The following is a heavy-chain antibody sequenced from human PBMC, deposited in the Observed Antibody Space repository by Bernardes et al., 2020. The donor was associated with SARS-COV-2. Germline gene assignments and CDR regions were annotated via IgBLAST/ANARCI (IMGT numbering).Heavy chain of an antibody. V-gene: IGHV5-51*01. CDR3: ARRTSPTVPSPGGGLYYFDY. CDR2: IYPGDSDT. J-gene: IGHJ4*02. CDR1: GYSFTSYW. D-gene: IGHD4-17*01. Sequence: GEPLKSSSKGSGYSFTSYWIGWVRPMPGKGLERMGIIYPGDSDTRYSPSFQGQVTIPADKAISTAYLQWSSLKASDTAMYYCARRTSPTVPSPGGGLYYFDYWGQGTLVTVSS.